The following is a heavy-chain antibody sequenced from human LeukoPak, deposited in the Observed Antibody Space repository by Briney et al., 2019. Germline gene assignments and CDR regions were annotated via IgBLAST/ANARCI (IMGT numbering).Heavy chain of an antibody. CDR3: ARDMSWSLGH. D-gene: IGHD7-27*01. Sequence: GGSLRLSCAASGFTVSSNSMSWVRQAPGKGLEWVSVIYSGGSTYYADSVKGRFTISRDNSKNTLYLQMNSLRAEDTAVYYCARDMSWSLGHWGQGTLVTVSS. CDR1: GFTVSSNS. V-gene: IGHV3-66*01. J-gene: IGHJ4*02. CDR2: IYSGGST.